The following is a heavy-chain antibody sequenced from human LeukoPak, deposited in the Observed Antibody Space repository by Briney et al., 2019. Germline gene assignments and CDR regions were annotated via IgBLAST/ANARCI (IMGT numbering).Heavy chain of an antibody. D-gene: IGHD6-25*01. CDR1: GFTFSSYS. CDR2: ISSSSSTI. V-gene: IGHV3-48*01. J-gene: IGHJ4*02. Sequence: PGGSLRLSCAASGFTFSSYSMNWVRQAPGKGLEWVSYISSSSSTIYYADSVKGRFTISRDNSKNTLYLQMNSLRAEDTAVYYCAKLGIAADFAIDYWGQGTLVTVSS. CDR3: AKLGIAADFAIDY.